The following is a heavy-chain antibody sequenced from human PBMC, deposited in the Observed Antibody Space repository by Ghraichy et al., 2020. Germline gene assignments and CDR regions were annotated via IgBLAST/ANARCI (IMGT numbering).Heavy chain of an antibody. CDR2: IYGNGVGT. D-gene: IGHD4-23*01. Sequence: GGSLRLSCGASGFTFSNYAMSWVRQAPGKGLEWVSLIYGNGVGTHYSDSVKGRFTISRDNSKNTLYLQMNSLRADDTAVYYCAKREGWEHCNYYMDGWGKWTAVTVAS. CDR1: GFTFSNYA. CDR3: AKREGWEHCNYYMDG. J-gene: IGHJ6*03. V-gene: IGHV3-23*01.